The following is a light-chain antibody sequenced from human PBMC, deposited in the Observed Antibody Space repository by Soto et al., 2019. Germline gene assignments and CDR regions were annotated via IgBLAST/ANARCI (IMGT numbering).Light chain of an antibody. J-gene: IGKJ1*01. CDR2: GTS. CDR1: QGIRNL. CDR3: QQYTNYPWT. Sequence: DIQMTQSPSSLSASVGYRVTITCRASQGIRNLLVWYQQKPEKAPKSLIYGTSNLESGVPSRISGSGSGTEFTLTISSLQPDDFATYYCQQYTNYPWTFGQGTKVDIK. V-gene: IGKV1D-16*01.